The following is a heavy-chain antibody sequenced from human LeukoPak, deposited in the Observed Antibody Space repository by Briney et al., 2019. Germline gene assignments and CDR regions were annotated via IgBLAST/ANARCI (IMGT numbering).Heavy chain of an antibody. Sequence: ASVKVSCKSSGYTCTSYGISWVRQATGQGLEWMGWISAYNGNTNYAQKLQGSVTMTTDTSTSTAYMELRSLRSDDTAVYYCARGKLLWFGELFYNWFDPWGQGTLVTVSS. CDR2: ISAYNGNT. V-gene: IGHV1-18*04. CDR3: ARGKLLWFGELFYNWFDP. D-gene: IGHD3-10*01. J-gene: IGHJ5*02. CDR1: GYTCTSYG.